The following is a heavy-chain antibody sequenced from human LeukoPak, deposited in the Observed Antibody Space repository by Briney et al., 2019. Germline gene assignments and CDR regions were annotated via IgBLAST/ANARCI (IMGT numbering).Heavy chain of an antibody. J-gene: IGHJ4*02. CDR2: ISAYNGNT. CDR1: GYTFTSYG. Sequence: ASVKVSCKASGYTFTSYGISWVRQAPGQGLEWMGWISAYNGNTNYAQKLQGRVTMTTDTSTSTAYMELRSLRSDDTAVYYCARVSGEALFSVVPAALFDYWGQGTLVTVSS. V-gene: IGHV1-18*01. D-gene: IGHD2-2*01. CDR3: ARVSGEALFSVVPAALFDY.